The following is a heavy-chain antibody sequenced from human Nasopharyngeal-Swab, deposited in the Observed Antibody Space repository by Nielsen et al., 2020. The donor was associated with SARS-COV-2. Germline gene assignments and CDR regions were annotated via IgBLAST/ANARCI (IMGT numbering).Heavy chain of an antibody. Sequence: GESLKISCAASGFTFGSYSMNWVRQAPGKGLEWVSSISSSSSYIYYADSVKGRFTISRDNAKNSLYLQMNSLRAEDTAVYYCARARRGVDYYMDVWGKGTTVTVSS. CDR2: ISSSSSYI. CDR3: ARARRGVDYYMDV. V-gene: IGHV3-21*01. J-gene: IGHJ6*03. D-gene: IGHD3-10*01. CDR1: GFTFGSYS.